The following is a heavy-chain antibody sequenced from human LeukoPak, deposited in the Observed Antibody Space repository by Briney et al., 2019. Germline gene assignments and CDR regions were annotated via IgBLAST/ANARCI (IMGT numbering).Heavy chain of an antibody. CDR2: ISSSGSTI. V-gene: IGHV3-11*04. CDR3: ARDLVAVAGSVTPYVDV. Sequence: GGSLRLSCAASGFTLSDYYMSWIRQAPGKGLEWVSYISSSGSTIYYADSVKGRFTISRDNAKNSLYLQMNSLRAEDTAAYYCARDLVAVAGSVTPYVDVWGKGTTVTVSS. D-gene: IGHD6-19*01. CDR1: GFTLSDYY. J-gene: IGHJ6*04.